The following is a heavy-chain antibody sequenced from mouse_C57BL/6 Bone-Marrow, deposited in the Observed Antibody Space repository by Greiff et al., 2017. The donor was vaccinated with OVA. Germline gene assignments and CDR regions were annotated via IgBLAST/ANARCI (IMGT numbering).Heavy chain of an antibody. CDR3: ERRVAYDWYFDV. J-gene: IGHJ1*03. V-gene: IGHV5-12*01. CDR2: ISNGGGST. D-gene: IGHD1-1*02. Sequence: EVMLVESGGGLVQPGGSLKLSCAASGFTFSDYYMYWVRQTPEKRLEWVAYISNGGGSTYYPDTVKGRFTISRDNAKNTLYLQMSRLKSEDTAMYYCERRVAYDWYFDVWGTGTTVTVSS. CDR1: GFTFSDYY.